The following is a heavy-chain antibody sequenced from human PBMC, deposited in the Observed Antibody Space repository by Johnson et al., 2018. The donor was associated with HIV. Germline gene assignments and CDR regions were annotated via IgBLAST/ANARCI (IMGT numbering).Heavy chain of an antibody. V-gene: IGHV3-11*04. Sequence: QVQLVESGGGLVKPGGSLRLSCAASRFTFSDYYMSWIRQTPGKGLEWISYISNSGSTIYYVDSVKGRFTISRDNAKNSLYLQMNSLRAEDTAVYYCARTQRVTMIVVSLGAFDIWGQGTMVTVSS. D-gene: IGHD3-22*01. J-gene: IGHJ3*02. CDR2: ISNSGSTI. CDR1: RFTFSDYY. CDR3: ARTQRVTMIVVSLGAFDI.